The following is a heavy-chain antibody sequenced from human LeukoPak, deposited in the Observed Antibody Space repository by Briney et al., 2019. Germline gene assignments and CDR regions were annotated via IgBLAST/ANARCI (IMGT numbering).Heavy chain of an antibody. D-gene: IGHD3-16*01. J-gene: IGHJ6*03. CDR2: INPSSGGT. V-gene: IGHV1-2*02. Sequence: GASVKVSCKASGYTFTGYYMHWVRQAPGQGLEWMGWINPSSGGTNYAQKFQGRVTMTRDTSISTAYMELSRLRSDDTAVYYCVRGDNDYYYSMDVWGKGTTVTVS. CDR1: GYTFTGYY. CDR3: VRGDNDYYYSMDV.